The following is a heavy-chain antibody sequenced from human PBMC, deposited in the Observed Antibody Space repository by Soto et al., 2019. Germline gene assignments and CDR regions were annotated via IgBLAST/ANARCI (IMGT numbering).Heavy chain of an antibody. CDR3: ARHSGSYFRDY. CDR2: IYHSGST. Sequence: QVQLQESGPGLVKPSGTLSLTCAVSGDSISSSNWWSWVRQPPGKGLEWIGEIYHSGSTNYNPARKSRVTIPVDKSKNQFSLNLNSVTAADTAVYYCARHSGSYFRDYWGQGTLVTVSS. CDR1: GDSISSSNW. J-gene: IGHJ4*02. V-gene: IGHV4-4*02. D-gene: IGHD1-26*01.